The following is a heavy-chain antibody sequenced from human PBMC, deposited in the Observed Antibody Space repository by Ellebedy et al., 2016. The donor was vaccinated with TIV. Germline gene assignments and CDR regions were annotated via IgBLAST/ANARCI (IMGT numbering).Heavy chain of an antibody. D-gene: IGHD2-21*02. CDR3: TRVAEGMTALRYNWFDP. J-gene: IGHJ5*02. CDR2: ISSSSTHI. CDR1: GFSFSGYS. Sequence: GGSLRLSXAAAGFSFSGYSMHWVRQAPGKGLEWVASISSSSTHIFHADSVRGRFTISRDDAKNSLYPQMNSLRPEDSAVYYCTRVAEGMTALRYNWFDPWGQGTLVTVSS. V-gene: IGHV3-21*01.